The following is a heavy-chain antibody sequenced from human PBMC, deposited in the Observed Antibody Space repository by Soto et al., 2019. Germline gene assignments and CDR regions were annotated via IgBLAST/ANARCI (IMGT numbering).Heavy chain of an antibody. Sequence: QVQLQESGPGLVKPSETLSLTCTVSGGSISSYYWSWIRQPPGKGLEWIGYIYYSGSTNYNPSLKSRVTISVDTSKNQSSLKLSSVTAEDTAVYYCARGPYGSGSVWGQGTLVTVSS. CDR3: ARGPYGSGSV. D-gene: IGHD3-10*01. V-gene: IGHV4-59*01. CDR1: GGSISSYY. CDR2: IYYSGST. J-gene: IGHJ4*02.